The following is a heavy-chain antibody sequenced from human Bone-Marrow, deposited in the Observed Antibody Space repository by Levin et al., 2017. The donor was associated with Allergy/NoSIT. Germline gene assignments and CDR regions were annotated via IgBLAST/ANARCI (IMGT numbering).Heavy chain of an antibody. Sequence: SETLSLTCSVSDDSGDPMSLYYWSWIRQSPGKGLEWIGYVYDSGSTNYNPSLKSRVTISVDTSKNYFSLKLTSVTAADTALYYWARSGFCSHVRCYSTNAFDLWGQGTMVTVAS. CDR1: DDSGDPMSLYY. CDR3: ARSGFCSHVRCYSTNAFDL. CDR2: VYDSGST. J-gene: IGHJ3*01. V-gene: IGHV4-61*03. D-gene: IGHD2-8*01.